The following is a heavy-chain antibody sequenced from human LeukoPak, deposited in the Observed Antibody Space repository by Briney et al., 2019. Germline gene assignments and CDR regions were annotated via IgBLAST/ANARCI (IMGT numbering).Heavy chain of an antibody. Sequence: SETLSLTCTVSGGSISSYYWSRIRQPPGKGLEWIGYIYYSGSTNYNPSLKSRGTISVDTSKNQFSLKLSSVTAADTAVYYCARTQSYFDYWGQGTLVTVSS. CDR3: ARTQSYFDY. J-gene: IGHJ4*02. V-gene: IGHV4-59*13. CDR1: GGSISSYY. D-gene: IGHD2-21*01. CDR2: IYYSGST.